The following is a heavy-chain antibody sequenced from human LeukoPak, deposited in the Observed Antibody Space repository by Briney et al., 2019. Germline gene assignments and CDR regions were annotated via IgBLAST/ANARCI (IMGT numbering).Heavy chain of an antibody. CDR1: GFTFSSYG. CDR2: ISYDGSNT. J-gene: IGHJ4*02. Sequence: TGGSLRLSCAASGFTFSSYGMHWVRQAPGKGLEWVAVISYDGSNTYYADSVKGQFTISRDNSKNMLYLQMNSLRAEDTAVYYRAKPYYYGSRSYMDYWGQGTLVTVSS. V-gene: IGHV3-30*18. D-gene: IGHD3-10*01. CDR3: AKPYYYGSRSYMDY.